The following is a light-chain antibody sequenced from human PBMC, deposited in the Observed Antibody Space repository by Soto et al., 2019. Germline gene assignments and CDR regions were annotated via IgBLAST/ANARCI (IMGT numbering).Light chain of an antibody. CDR1: QSFSSTF. CDR2: GAS. Sequence: EILLTQSPDSLSLSPGDRVTLSCRASQSFSSTFFAWYQQKPGQAPRLLIYGASSRATGIPDRFSGSGSGTDFTLTISRLEPEDFAVYYCQQYASSVTFGQGTKVEIK. V-gene: IGKV3-20*01. J-gene: IGKJ1*01. CDR3: QQYASSVT.